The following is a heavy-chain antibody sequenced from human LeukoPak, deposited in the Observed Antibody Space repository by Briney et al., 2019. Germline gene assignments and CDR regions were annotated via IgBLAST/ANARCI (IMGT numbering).Heavy chain of an antibody. J-gene: IGHJ4*02. CDR1: GFTFSSYA. D-gene: IGHD5-24*01. CDR2: IKSKTDGGTT. CDR3: TTDSVATMYRGGFHF. Sequence: PGGSLRLSCAASGFTFSSYAMSWVRQAPGKGLEWVGRIKSKTDGGTTDEAAPVTGRFTISRDDSKNTVYLQMNSLKTEDTAVYYCTTDSVATMYRGGFHFWGQGTLVTVSS. V-gene: IGHV3-15*01.